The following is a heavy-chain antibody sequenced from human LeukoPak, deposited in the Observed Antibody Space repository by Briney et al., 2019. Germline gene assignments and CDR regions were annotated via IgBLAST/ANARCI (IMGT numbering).Heavy chain of an antibody. CDR3: ASDVAAAGTGGFDI. CDR1: GFTFSSYW. Sequence: GGSLRLSCAASGFTFSSYWMNWVRQAPGKGLEWVANIKQDGSEKYYVDSVKGRFTISRENAKNSLNLQMNSLRDEDTAVYYCASDVAAAGTGGFDIWGQGTMVTVSS. J-gene: IGHJ3*02. CDR2: IKQDGSEK. V-gene: IGHV3-7*01. D-gene: IGHD6-13*01.